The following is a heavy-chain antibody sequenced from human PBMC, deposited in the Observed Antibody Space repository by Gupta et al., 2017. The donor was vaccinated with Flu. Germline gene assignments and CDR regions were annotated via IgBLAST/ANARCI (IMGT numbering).Heavy chain of an antibody. CDR2: IYYSGST. CDR1: GGSISSGGYY. D-gene: IGHD2-15*01. J-gene: IGHJ4*02. Sequence: QVQLQESGPGLVKPSQTLSLTCPVSGGSISSGGYYWSWIRQHPGKGLEWIGCIYYSGSTYYNPSLKSRVTISVDTSKNQFSLKLSSVTAADTAVYYCARDNCSGGSCYSFDYWGQGTLVTVSS. CDR3: ARDNCSGGSCYSFDY. V-gene: IGHV4-31*03.